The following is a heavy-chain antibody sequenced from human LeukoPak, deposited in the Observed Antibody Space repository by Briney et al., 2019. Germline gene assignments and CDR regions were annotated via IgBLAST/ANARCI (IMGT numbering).Heavy chain of an antibody. D-gene: IGHD2-2*01. J-gene: IGHJ4*02. V-gene: IGHV3-74*01. Sequence: GGSLRLSCAASGFTFSSYWMHWVRQAPGKGLVWVSRINSDGSSTSYADSVKGRFTISRDNAKNTLYLQMNSLRAEDTAVYYCARGRVVVVPAAIRPLDYWGQGTLVTVSS. CDR2: INSDGSST. CDR1: GFTFSSYW. CDR3: ARGRVVVVPAAIRPLDY.